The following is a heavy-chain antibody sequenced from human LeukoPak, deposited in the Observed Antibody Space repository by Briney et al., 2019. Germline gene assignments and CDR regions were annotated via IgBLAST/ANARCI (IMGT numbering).Heavy chain of an antibody. CDR3: ARGIYCSSTSCYTGGDY. D-gene: IGHD2-2*02. J-gene: IGHJ4*02. CDR1: GYTFTSYD. CDR2: MNPNSGNT. Sequence: ASVKVSCKASGYTFTSYDINWVRQATGQGLEWMGWMNPNSGNTGYAQKFQGRVTITRNTSISTAYMELSSLRSEDTAVYYCARGIYCSSTSCYTGGDYWGQGTLVTVSS. V-gene: IGHV1-8*03.